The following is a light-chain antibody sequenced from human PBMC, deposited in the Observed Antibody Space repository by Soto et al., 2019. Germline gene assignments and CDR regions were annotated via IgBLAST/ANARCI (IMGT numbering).Light chain of an antibody. V-gene: IGKV3-15*01. J-gene: IGKJ2*01. CDR2: GAS. CDR3: QQYNNWPRT. Sequence: EIVMTQSPATLSVSPGERATLSCRASQSVSSNLAWYQQKPGQAPRLLIYGASTRATDIPARFSGSGSGTEFTLTISRLQSEDFAVYYCQQYNNWPRTFGQGTKLEIK. CDR1: QSVSSN.